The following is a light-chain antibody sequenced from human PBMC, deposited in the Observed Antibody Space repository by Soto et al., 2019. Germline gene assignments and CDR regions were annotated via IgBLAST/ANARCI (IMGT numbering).Light chain of an antibody. Sequence: EIVLTQSPGTLSLSPGERATLSCRASQSVSSSYLAWYQQKPGQAPRLLIYGASSTATGIPDRFSGSGSGTDFTLTISRLEPEDFVLYYCQQYGSSPLTFGGGTKVEIK. V-gene: IGKV3-20*01. CDR1: QSVSSSY. J-gene: IGKJ4*01. CDR3: QQYGSSPLT. CDR2: GAS.